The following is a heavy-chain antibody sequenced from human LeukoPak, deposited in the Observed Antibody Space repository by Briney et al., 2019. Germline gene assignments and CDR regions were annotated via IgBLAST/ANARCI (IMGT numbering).Heavy chain of an antibody. CDR1: GGTFSSYA. V-gene: IGHV1-69*06. CDR2: IIPIFGTA. D-gene: IGHD2-15*01. J-gene: IGHJ4*02. CDR3: ARAGCSGGSCQYYFDY. Sequence: SVEVSCKASGGTFSSYAISWVRQAPGQGLEWMGGIIPIFGTANYAQKFQGRVTITADKSTSTAYMELSSLRSEDTAVYYCARAGCSGGSCQYYFDYWGQGTLVTVSS.